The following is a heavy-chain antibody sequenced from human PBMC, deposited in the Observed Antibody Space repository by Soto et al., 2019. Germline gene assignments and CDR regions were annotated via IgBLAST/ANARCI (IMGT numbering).Heavy chain of an antibody. CDR2: IMPFFGSG. CDR3: ARDRAGYYSHFVY. J-gene: IGHJ4*02. Sequence: QVYLVQSGAEVKKPGSSVKVSCKALRGTFTNYAFSWVRQAPGQGLEWMGGIMPFFGSGNYAQKFQGRINITADESTSSVYLELTSLRSEDTAVYYCARDRAGYYSHFVYWGQGTLLTVSS. CDR1: RGTFTNYA. V-gene: IGHV1-69*01. D-gene: IGHD3-22*01.